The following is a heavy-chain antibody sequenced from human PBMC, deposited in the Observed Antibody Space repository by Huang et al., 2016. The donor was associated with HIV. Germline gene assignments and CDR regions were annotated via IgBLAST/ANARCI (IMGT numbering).Heavy chain of an antibody. CDR2: FDPESGET. CDR1: EYTLTELS. CDR3: ATGFDVFFDF. Sequence: AEVKKPGDSVKVSCKVSEYTLTELSIHWVRQPPGKVLEWRGGFDPESGETIYAQKFQGRVTMTEDTSTETAFMELSGLRPEDTAVYYCATGFDVFFDFWGQGTLVTVSS. D-gene: IGHD3-9*01. V-gene: IGHV1-24*01. J-gene: IGHJ4*02.